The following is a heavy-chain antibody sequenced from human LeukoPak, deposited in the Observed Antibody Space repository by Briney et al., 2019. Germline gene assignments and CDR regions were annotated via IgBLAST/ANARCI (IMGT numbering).Heavy chain of an antibody. Sequence: GGSLRLSCAASGFTFSSYWMSWVRQAPGKGLEWVAVIWYDGSNKYYADSVKGRFTISRDNSKNTLYLQMNSLRAEDTAVYYCARDRNGMDVWGQGTTVTVSS. CDR1: GFTFSSYW. J-gene: IGHJ6*02. CDR3: ARDRNGMDV. V-gene: IGHV3-33*08. CDR2: IWYDGSNK.